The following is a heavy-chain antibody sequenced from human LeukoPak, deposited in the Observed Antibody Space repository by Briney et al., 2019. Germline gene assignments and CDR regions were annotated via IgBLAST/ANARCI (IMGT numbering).Heavy chain of an antibody. D-gene: IGHD6-19*01. Sequence: GGSLRLSCAVSRFPLSVYEMNWVRQAPGKGLEWVSNIASIGTTKYYADSVKGRFSISRDNAKSSLYLQMNSLRVEDTAVYYCALLAVASDFDYWGQGALVTVSS. V-gene: IGHV3-48*03. CDR2: IASIGTTK. CDR3: ALLAVASDFDY. CDR1: RFPLSVYE. J-gene: IGHJ4*02.